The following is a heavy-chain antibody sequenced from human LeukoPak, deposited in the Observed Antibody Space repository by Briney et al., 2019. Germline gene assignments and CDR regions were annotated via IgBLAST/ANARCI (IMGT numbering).Heavy chain of an antibody. J-gene: IGHJ5*02. D-gene: IGHD2-21*02. V-gene: IGHV1-46*01. CDR3: AKDHSSEFGGGHCCGGCYSWWLDP. CDR2: INTDDGDT. Sequence: ASVKVSCKASGYTFTSYDINWVRQAPGHGLEWMAIINTDDGDTYYAQKFKGRVTVRRDTSTSTVYMELSSLRSEDTSVYYCAKDHSSEFGGGHCCGGCYSWWLDPWGQGTLVTVSS. CDR1: GYTFTSYD.